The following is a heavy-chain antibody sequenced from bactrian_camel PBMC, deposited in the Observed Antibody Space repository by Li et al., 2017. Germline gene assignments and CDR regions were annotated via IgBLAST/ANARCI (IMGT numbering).Heavy chain of an antibody. V-gene: IGHV3S63*01. CDR1: GYTYDTNA. D-gene: IGHD2*01. Sequence: HVQLVESGGGSVQAGGSLKLSCVSSGYTYDTNAMAWFRQVPGHEREGVARIATGSGNTYYADSVKGRFTISQDDAKNTVYLQMNSLKPEDTAMYFCAADFRWSSAQCSPSVPFEYWGQGTQVTVS. J-gene: IGHJ4*01. CDR3: AADFRWSSAQCSPSVPFEY. CDR2: IATGSGNT.